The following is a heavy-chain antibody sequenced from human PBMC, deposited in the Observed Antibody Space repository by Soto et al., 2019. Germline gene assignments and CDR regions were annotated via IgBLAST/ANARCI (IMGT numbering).Heavy chain of an antibody. CDR2: IIPILGSA. V-gene: IGHV1-69*01. J-gene: IGHJ3*02. D-gene: IGHD1-26*01. CDR3: ASRERVDACDI. CDR1: GGTLISNA. Sequence: QVQLVQSGAEVKKPGSSVKVSCKASGGTLISNAISWVRQAPGQGLEWMGGIIPILGSANYAQKFQDRVTITADESTSTTYMELNSLRSEDAAVYYCASRERVDACDIWGQGTMVTVSS.